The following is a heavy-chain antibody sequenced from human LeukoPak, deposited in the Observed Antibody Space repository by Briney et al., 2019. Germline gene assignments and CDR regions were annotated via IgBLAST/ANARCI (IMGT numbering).Heavy chain of an antibody. Sequence: PSETLSLTCAVYGGSFSGYYWSWIRQPPGKGLEWIGEINHSGSTNYNPSLKSRVTISVDKSKNQFSLKLSSVTAADTAVYYCARLAVGATTFDYWGQGTLVTVSS. J-gene: IGHJ4*02. D-gene: IGHD1-26*01. CDR1: GGSFSGYY. CDR2: INHSGST. V-gene: IGHV4-34*01. CDR3: ARLAVGATTFDY.